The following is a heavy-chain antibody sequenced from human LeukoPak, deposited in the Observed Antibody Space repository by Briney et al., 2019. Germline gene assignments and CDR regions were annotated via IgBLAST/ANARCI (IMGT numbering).Heavy chain of an antibody. CDR1: GGTFSSYA. Sequence: ASVKVSCKASGGTFSSYAISWVRQAPGQGLEWMGIINPSGGSTSYAQKFQGRVTMTRDTSTSTVYMELSSLRSEDTAVYYCARDRPLGEQPRSLFDYWGQGTLVTVSS. CDR3: ARDRPLGEQPRSLFDY. V-gene: IGHV1-46*01. CDR2: INPSGGST. D-gene: IGHD3-16*01. J-gene: IGHJ4*02.